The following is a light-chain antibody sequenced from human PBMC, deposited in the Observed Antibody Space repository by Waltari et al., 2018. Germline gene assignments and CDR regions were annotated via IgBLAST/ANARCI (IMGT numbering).Light chain of an antibody. J-gene: IGKJ2*01. CDR3: QQSYSTPMYT. V-gene: IGKV1-39*01. CDR1: QSIANY. Sequence: DILMTQSPSSLSASVGDRVTIACRANQSIANYLNWYKYKPGKAPKLLIYSASSLQSGVPSRFSASGSGTDFTLTINSLQPEDFAIYYCQQSYSTPMYTFGQGTLLENK. CDR2: SAS.